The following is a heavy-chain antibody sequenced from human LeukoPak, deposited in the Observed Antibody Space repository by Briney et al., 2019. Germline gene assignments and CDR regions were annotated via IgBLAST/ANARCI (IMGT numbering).Heavy chain of an antibody. Sequence: SETPSLTCAVYGGSFSGYYWSWIRQPPGKGLEWIGEINHSGSTNYNPSLKSRVTISVDTSKNQFSLKLSSVTAADTAVYYCARVGPIHSSGSFDYWGQGTLVTVSS. CDR1: GGSFSGYY. V-gene: IGHV4-34*01. CDR2: INHSGST. J-gene: IGHJ4*02. D-gene: IGHD6-19*01. CDR3: ARVGPIHSSGSFDY.